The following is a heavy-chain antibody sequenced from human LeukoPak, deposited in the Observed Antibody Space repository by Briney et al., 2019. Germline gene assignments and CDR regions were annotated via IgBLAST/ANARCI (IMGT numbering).Heavy chain of an antibody. CDR1: AFTVKIYA. V-gene: IGHV3-23*01. D-gene: IGHD3-9*01. CDR3: AKVAKRGDILTGYFALDY. CDR2: ISGISDTT. J-gene: IGHJ4*02. Sequence: PGGSLRLSCAPSAFTVKIYAMSSVRRAPGKGLEWVSGISGISDTTSYADSVKGRFTIPRDNSKNTLYLQMNSLRAADTAVYYCAKVAKRGDILTGYFALDYWGQGTLVTVSS.